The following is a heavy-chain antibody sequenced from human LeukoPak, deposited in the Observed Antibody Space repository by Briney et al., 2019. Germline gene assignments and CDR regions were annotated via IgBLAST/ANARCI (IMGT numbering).Heavy chain of an antibody. CDR2: VSGSGRWT. J-gene: IGHJ4*02. D-gene: IGHD6-13*01. CDR1: GFPFSSYG. V-gene: IGHV3-23*01. CDR3: VRVGSSWYDNLPFDF. Sequence: LGGSLRLSCAASGFPFSSYGMSWVRQAPGKGLEWVSTVSGSGRWTYYADSVKGRFTISRDNSNNTLYVQMNSLRAEDTAIYYCVRVGSSWYDNLPFDFWGQGTLVAVSS.